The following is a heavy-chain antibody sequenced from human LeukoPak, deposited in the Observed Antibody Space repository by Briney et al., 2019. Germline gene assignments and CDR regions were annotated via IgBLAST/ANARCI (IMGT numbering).Heavy chain of an antibody. Sequence: PGGSLRLSCAASGFTLSSDSMNWGRQAPGKGLEWGSAISSGSSYIYYVGSVKGRFTISRDNAKNSLDLQMNSLRAEDTAVYYCARDRGPLDHWGQGTLVTVSS. D-gene: IGHD3-10*01. J-gene: IGHJ4*02. CDR2: ISSGSSYI. CDR1: GFTLSSDS. V-gene: IGHV3-21*01. CDR3: ARDRGPLDH.